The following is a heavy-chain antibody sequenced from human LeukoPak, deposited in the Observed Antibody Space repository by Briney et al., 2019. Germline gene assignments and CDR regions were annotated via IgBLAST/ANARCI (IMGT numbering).Heavy chain of an antibody. CDR2: ISYDGSNK. CDR1: GFTFSSYG. CDR3: AKDRRPYYWLLEGPFDY. D-gene: IGHD3-9*01. J-gene: IGHJ4*02. V-gene: IGHV3-33*06. Sequence: TGGSLRLSCAASGFTFSSYGMHWVRQAPGKWLEWVAVISYDGSNKYYADSVKGRFTISRDNSKNKLYLLMNSLRAEDKAVYYCAKDRRPYYWLLEGPFDYWCQETLVTVSS.